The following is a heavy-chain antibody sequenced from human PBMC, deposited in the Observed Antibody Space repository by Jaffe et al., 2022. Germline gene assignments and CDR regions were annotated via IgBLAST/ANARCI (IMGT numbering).Heavy chain of an antibody. D-gene: IGHD3-10*01. CDR1: GFSLSTSGMC. J-gene: IGHJ5*02. V-gene: IGHV2-70*20. CDR2: IDWDDDK. CDR3: ARSFYGSGSYYNENAYNWFDP. Sequence: QVTLRESGPALVKPTQTLTLTCTFSGFSLSTSGMCVSWVRQPPGKALEWLALIDWDDDKYYSTSLKTRLTISKDTSKNQVVLTMTNMDPVDTATYYCARSFYGSGSYYNENAYNWFDPWGQGTLVTVSS.